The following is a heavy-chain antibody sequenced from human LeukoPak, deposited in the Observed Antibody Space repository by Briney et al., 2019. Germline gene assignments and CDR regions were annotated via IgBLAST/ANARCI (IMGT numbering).Heavy chain of an antibody. D-gene: IGHD4-17*01. CDR2: VYHSGNT. V-gene: IGHV4-59*01. J-gene: IGHJ5*02. CDR1: GGSISNYY. CDR3: ARRISGDYGNWLDP. Sequence: SETLSLTCTVSGGSISNYYWNWIRQPPGKRLEWIGSVYHSGNTNYNPSLGSRVIMSVDTSKNQFSLELTSLTATDTAVYYCARRISGDYGNWLDPWGQGIPVTVSS.